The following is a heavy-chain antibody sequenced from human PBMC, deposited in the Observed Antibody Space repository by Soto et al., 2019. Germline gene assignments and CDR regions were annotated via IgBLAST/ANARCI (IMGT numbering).Heavy chain of an antibody. CDR3: ARHSNSGYDEFDY. J-gene: IGHJ4*02. CDR2: IYYSGST. Sequence: QVQLQESGPGLVKPSQTLSLTCTVSGGSISSGDYYWSWIRQPPGKGLEWIGYIYYSGSTYYNPSLKSRVTISVDTSNNQFSLKLSSVTAADTAVYYCARHSNSGYDEFDYWGQGTLVTVSS. D-gene: IGHD5-12*01. V-gene: IGHV4-30-4*01. CDR1: GGSISSGDYY.